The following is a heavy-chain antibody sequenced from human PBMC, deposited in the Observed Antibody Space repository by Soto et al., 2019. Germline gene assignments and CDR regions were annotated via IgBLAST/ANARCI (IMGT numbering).Heavy chain of an antibody. CDR1: GFTFDDYA. J-gene: IGHJ4*02. CDR3: AKVLGGKVTEPTFDY. V-gene: IGHV3-9*01. D-gene: IGHD1-26*01. CDR2: ISWNSGSI. Sequence: GGSLRLSCAASGFTFDDYAMHWVRQAPGKGLEWVSGISWNSGSIGYADSVKGRFTISRDNAKNSLYLQMNSLRAEDTALYYCAKVLGGKVTEPTFDYWGQGTLVTVSS.